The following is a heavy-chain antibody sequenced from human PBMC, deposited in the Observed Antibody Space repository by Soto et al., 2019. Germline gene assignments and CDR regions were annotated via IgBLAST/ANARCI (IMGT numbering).Heavy chain of an antibody. V-gene: IGHV3-30-3*01. CDR2: ISYDVSNK. D-gene: IGHD3-16*01. CDR1: GFALHNYA. J-gene: IGHJ5*02. Sequence: GGSLRLSCVASGFALHNYAFHWVRQAPGKGLEWVAVISYDVSNKHYADSVKGRFTISRDNSKNTLYLQMNSLTVEDTAVYFCARDDYGFDPWGQGTLVTVSS. CDR3: ARDDYGFDP.